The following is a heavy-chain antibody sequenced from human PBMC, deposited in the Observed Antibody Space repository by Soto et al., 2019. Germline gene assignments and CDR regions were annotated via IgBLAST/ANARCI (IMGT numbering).Heavy chain of an antibody. CDR2: IYYSGST. V-gene: IGHV4-59*01. J-gene: IGHJ2*01. D-gene: IGHD2-21*01. Sequence: QVQLQESGPGLVKPSETLSLTCTVSGGSISSYYWSWIRQPPGKGLEWIGYIYYSGSTNYHPSLKRRVTISVDTSKNQFSLKLSSVTAADTAVYYCASTGRWGSVRWYFDLWGRGTLVTVSS. CDR1: GGSISSYY. CDR3: ASTGRWGSVRWYFDL.